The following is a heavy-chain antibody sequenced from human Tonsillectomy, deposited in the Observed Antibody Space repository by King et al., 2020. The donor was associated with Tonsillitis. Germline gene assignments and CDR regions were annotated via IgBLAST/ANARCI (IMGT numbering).Heavy chain of an antibody. J-gene: IGHJ4*02. CDR1: GYTFTDYY. CDR3: ARSNWNDYFDY. V-gene: IGHV1-2*04. D-gene: IGHD1-1*01. CDR2: INPKSGGT. Sequence: QLVQSGAEVKKPGASMKVSCKASGYTFTDYYMNWVRQAPGQGLEWMGWINPKSGGTNYAQKFQGWVTMTRDTSISTSYMELSRLTSDDTAVYYCARSNWNDYFDYWGQGTLVTVSS.